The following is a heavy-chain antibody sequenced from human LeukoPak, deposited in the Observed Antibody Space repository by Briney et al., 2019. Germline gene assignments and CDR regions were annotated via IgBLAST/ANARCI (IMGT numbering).Heavy chain of an antibody. J-gene: IGHJ5*02. CDR3: ASATNNWFDP. V-gene: IGHV4-31*03. Sequence: PSETLSLTCTVSGGSISSGGYYWSWIRQHPGKGLEWIGYIYYSGITYYNPSPKSRVTISVDTSKNQFSLKLSSVTAADTAVYYCASATNNWFDPWGQGTLVTVSS. CDR2: IYYSGIT. CDR1: GGSISSGGYY.